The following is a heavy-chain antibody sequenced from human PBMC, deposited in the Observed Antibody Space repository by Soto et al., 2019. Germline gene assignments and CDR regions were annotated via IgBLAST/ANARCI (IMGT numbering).Heavy chain of an antibody. J-gene: IGHJ5*02. D-gene: IGHD4-17*01. Sequence: GGSLRLSCAASGFTFNNYAMSWVRQAPGNGLEWVSTFSGTGGYTYYADSVKGRFTISRDDSKNTLFLHMNSLRAADTAVYYCARGQRALITYGPFDPWGQGTLVTVSS. CDR1: GFTFNNYA. CDR3: ARGQRALITYGPFDP. V-gene: IGHV3-23*01. CDR2: FSGTGGYT.